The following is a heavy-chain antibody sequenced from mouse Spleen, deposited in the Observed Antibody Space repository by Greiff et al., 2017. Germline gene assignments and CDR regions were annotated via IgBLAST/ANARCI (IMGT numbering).Heavy chain of an antibody. CDR3: ARHGVLHSWYFDV. CDR1: GFAFSSYD. J-gene: IGHJ1*01. D-gene: IGHD1-1*01. V-gene: IGHV5-12-1*01. Sequence: VQLKESGGGLVKPGGSLKLSCAASGFAFSSYDMSWVRQTPEKRLEWVAYISSGGGSTYYPDTVKGRFTISRDNAKNTLYLQMSSLKSEDTAMYYCARHGVLHSWYFDVWGAGTTVTVSS. CDR2: ISSGGGST.